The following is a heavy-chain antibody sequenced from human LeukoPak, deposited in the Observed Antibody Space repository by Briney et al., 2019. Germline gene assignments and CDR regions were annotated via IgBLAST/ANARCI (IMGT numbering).Heavy chain of an antibody. D-gene: IGHD3-22*01. CDR2: FDLEDGET. Sequence: ASVTVSFAVSGYTLTEFSMHWVRQAPGKGLEWMGGFDLEDGETIYAQALQGRVTMTKATSTDTAYMELSRLRSEDTAVYYCATWYYYDSSDYYLAAYRGQGTPVTVSS. V-gene: IGHV1-24*01. CDR1: GYTLTEFS. J-gene: IGHJ4*02. CDR3: ATWYYYDSSDYYLAAY.